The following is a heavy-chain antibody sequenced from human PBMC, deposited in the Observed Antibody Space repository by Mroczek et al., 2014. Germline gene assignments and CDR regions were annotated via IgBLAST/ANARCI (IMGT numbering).Heavy chain of an antibody. CDR2: IYYSGST. J-gene: IGHJ5*02. D-gene: IGHD3-10*01. CDR1: GGSISSSSYY. V-gene: IGHV4-39*01. CDR3: AAVLKGWFDP. Sequence: QVQLQESGPGLVKPSETLSLTCTVSGGSISSSSYYWGWIRQPPGKGLEWIGSIYYSGSTYYNPSLKSRVTISVDTSKNQFSLKLSSVTAADTAVYYCAAVLKGWFDPWGQGTLVTVSS.